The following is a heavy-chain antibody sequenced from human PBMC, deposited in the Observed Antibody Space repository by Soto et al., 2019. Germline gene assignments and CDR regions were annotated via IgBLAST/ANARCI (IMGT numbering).Heavy chain of an antibody. CDR1: GYTFTGYY. D-gene: IGHD6-19*01. CDR3: ASASTGYSSWPDY. V-gene: IGHV1-2*02. CDR2: INPNSGDT. J-gene: IGHJ4*02. Sequence: ASVKVSCKASGYTFTGYYMHWVRQAPGQGLEWMGWINPNSGDTNYAQKFQGRVTMTRDTSISTAYMELSRLRSDDTAVYYCASASTGYSSWPDYWGQGTLVTVSS.